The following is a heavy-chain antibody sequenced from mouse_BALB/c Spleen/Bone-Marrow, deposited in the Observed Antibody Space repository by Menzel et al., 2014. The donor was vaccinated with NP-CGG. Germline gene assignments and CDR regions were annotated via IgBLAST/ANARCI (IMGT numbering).Heavy chain of an antibody. CDR3: GGALYCGTFAY. J-gene: IGHJ3*01. CDR2: LDPYSGGT. CDR1: GYSFTGSN. V-gene: IGHV1-39*01. Sequence: EVQLVESGPELEKPGASVKISCKASGYSFTGSNIHWAKQSNGKSLEWIGNLDPYSGGTTYNQKFKGKATLTVDKSSSTAYMEVKSRTSEESALYFCGGALYCGTFAYWGHGTLVTVSA. D-gene: IGHD1-2*01.